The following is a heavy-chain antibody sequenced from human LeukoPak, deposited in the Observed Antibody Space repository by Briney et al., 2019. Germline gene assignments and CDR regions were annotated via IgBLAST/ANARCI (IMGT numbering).Heavy chain of an antibody. J-gene: IGHJ4*02. CDR1: GFSISTYW. D-gene: IGHD5-12*01. V-gene: IGHV3-7*01. CDR2: IKQDGSEK. Sequence: GGSLRLSCAASGFSISTYWMSWVRQAPGKGLEWVANIKQDGSEKYYVDSVKGRFTISRDNAKNSLYLQMNSLRAEDTAVYYCASHSGYDSTTYFDYWGQGTLVTVSS. CDR3: ASHSGYDSTTYFDY.